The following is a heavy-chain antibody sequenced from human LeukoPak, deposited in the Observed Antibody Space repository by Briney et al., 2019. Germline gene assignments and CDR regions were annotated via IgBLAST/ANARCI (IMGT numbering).Heavy chain of an antibody. Sequence: GRSLRLSCAASGFTFSSYAMHWVRQAPGEGLEWVANIKQDGSEKYYVDSVKGRFTISRDNAKNSLYLLMNSLRAEDTAMYYCARDPRYFDWLLSNKSEDNWGQGTLVIVSS. CDR3: ARDPRYFDWLLSNKSEDN. CDR1: GFTFSSYA. CDR2: IKQDGSEK. J-gene: IGHJ4*02. D-gene: IGHD3-9*01. V-gene: IGHV3-7*01.